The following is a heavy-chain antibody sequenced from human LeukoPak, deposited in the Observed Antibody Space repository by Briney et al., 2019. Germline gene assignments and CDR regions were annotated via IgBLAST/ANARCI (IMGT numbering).Heavy chain of an antibody. Sequence: SETLSLTCTVSGGXIRSSSYYWGWIRQPPGMGLEWIGSIYYSGSTYYNASLKSRGTISVDTSKNQFSLKLNSVTAADTAVYFCARQVVAVAGTGYFDYWGQGTLVTVSS. D-gene: IGHD6-19*01. CDR2: IYYSGST. CDR1: GGXIRSSSYY. J-gene: IGHJ4*02. V-gene: IGHV4-39*01. CDR3: ARQVVAVAGTGYFDY.